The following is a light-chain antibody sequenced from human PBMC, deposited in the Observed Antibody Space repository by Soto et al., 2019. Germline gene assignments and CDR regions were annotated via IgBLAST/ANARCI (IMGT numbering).Light chain of an antibody. CDR1: QSVSTN. V-gene: IGKV3-15*01. CDR2: GAS. CDR3: QQYHNWPPYT. Sequence: EIVMTQSPATLSVSPGERATLSCRASQSVSTNLAWYQQKPGQAPRLLMYGASTRATGIPARFSGSGSGTEFTLTISSLQSEDFAVCYCQQYHNWPPYTFGQGTKLEIK. J-gene: IGKJ2*01.